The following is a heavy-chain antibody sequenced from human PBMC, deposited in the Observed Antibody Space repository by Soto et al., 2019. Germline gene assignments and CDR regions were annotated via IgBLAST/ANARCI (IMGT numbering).Heavy chain of an antibody. CDR1: GGSISSSPYY. CDR3: ARHRQYYDTSGYQQRYFDY. D-gene: IGHD3-22*01. CDR2: IYYSGTT. V-gene: IGHV4-39*01. Sequence: SETLSLTCSVSGGSISSSPYYWGWIRQPPGKGLEWLGTIYYSGTTSYNPSLKSRVIISVDTSNNQLFLKLRSVTAADTAVYYCARHRQYYDTSGYQQRYFDYWGQGTQVTVSS. J-gene: IGHJ4*02.